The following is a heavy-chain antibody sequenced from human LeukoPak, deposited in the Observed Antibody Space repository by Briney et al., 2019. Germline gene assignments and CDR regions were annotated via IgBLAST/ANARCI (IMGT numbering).Heavy chain of an antibody. CDR1: GFTFGDYA. D-gene: IGHD3-3*01. CDR2: IRSKAYGGTT. J-gene: IGHJ4*02. V-gene: IGHV3-49*04. CDR3: HYYDFWSGYYTPYDY. Sequence: GGSLRLSCTASGFTFGDYAMSWVRQAPGKGREWVGFIRSKAYGGTTEYAASVKGRFTISRDDSKSIAYLQMNSLKTEDTAVYYCHYYDFWSGYYTPYDYWGQGTLVTVSS.